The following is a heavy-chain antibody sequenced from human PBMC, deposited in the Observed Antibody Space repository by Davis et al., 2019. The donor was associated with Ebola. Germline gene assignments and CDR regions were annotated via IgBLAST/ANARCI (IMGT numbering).Heavy chain of an antibody. CDR3: ARGEYYYGSGSIRFDP. CDR1: GGSFSGYY. J-gene: IGHJ5*02. V-gene: IGHV4-59*01. CDR2: IYYSGST. D-gene: IGHD3-10*01. Sequence: GSLRLSCAVYGGSFSGYYWSWIRQPPGKGLEWIGYIYYSGSTNYNPSLKSRVTISVDTSKNQFSLKLSSVTAANTAVYYCARGEYYYGSGSIRFDPWGQGTLVTVSS.